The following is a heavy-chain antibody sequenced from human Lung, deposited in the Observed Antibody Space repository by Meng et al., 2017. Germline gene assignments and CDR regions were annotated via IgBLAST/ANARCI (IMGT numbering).Heavy chain of an antibody. Sequence: QLQKWGDGLLKPSGTLSLTCGVSGGSFSDYYWSWIRQTPGKGLEWIGEINHSGSTNYNPSLERRATISVDTSQNNLSLKLSSVTAADSAVYYCARGPTTMAHDFDYWGQGTLVTVSS. D-gene: IGHD4-11*01. CDR1: GGSFSDYY. CDR3: ARGPTTMAHDFDY. CDR2: INHSGST. V-gene: IGHV4-34*01. J-gene: IGHJ4*02.